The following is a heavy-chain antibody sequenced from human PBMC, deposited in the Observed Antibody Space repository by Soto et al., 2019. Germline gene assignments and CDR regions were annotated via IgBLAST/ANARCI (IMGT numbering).Heavy chain of an antibody. Sequence: QVQLVQSGAEVKKPGTSVKVSCEVSGGTFSNYAITWVRQAPGQGLEWLGGAIPVYGSTNYAQKFQGRVTITPAESATATFMELSSLRSDDTAVYYCARRGVANSRDAFDIWGQGTLVTVS. D-gene: IGHD1-26*01. CDR3: ARRGVANSRDAFDI. J-gene: IGHJ3*02. V-gene: IGHV1-69*01. CDR1: GGTFSNYA. CDR2: AIPVYGST.